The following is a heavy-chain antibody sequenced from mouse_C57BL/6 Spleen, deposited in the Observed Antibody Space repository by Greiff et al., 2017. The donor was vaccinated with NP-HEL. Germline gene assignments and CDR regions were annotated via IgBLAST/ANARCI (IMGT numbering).Heavy chain of an antibody. D-gene: IGHD2-4*01. J-gene: IGHJ3*01. CDR2: IDPSDSAT. CDR1: GYTFTSYW. Sequence: VQLQQPGAELVRPGSSVKLSCKASGYTFTSYWMHWVKQRPIQGLEWIGNIDPSDSATHYNQKFKDKATLTVDKSSSTAYMQLSSLTSEDSAVYYCARLYYDYDGVAYWGQGTLVTVSA. V-gene: IGHV1-52*01. CDR3: ARLYYDYDGVAY.